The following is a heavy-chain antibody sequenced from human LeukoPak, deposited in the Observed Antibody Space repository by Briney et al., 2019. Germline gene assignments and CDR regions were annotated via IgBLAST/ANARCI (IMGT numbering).Heavy chain of an antibody. V-gene: IGHV4-31*03. J-gene: IGHJ5*02. CDR3: ARGVQGWFAP. CDR2: VSFIGTT. D-gene: IGHD3-10*01. CDR1: GDSTSSGAYY. Sequence: SETLSLTCNVSGDSTSSGAYYWTWVRQFPGTGLEWIGYVSFIGTTYNNPSLKSRLSISVDKSTNQLSLRLTSVTAADTAVYYCARGVQGWFAPWGQGTLVTVSS.